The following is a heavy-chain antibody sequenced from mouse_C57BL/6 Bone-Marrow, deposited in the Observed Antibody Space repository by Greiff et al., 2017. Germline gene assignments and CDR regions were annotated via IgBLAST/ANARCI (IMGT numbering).Heavy chain of an antibody. CDR1: GYTFTSYW. Sequence: VQLQQPGAELVKPGASVKLSCKASGYTFTSYWMHWVKQRPGQGLEWIGMIHPNSGSTNYNEKFKDKATLTADKSSSTAYMQLSSLTYEDSAVYYCANYYGSSYGYFDYWGQGTTLTVSS. CDR3: ANYYGSSYGYFDY. D-gene: IGHD1-1*01. CDR2: IHPNSGST. J-gene: IGHJ2*01. V-gene: IGHV1-64*01.